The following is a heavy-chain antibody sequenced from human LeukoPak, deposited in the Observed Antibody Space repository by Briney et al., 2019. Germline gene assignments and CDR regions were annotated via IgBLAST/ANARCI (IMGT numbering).Heavy chain of an antibody. Sequence: PSETLSLTCAVYGGSFSGYYWSWIRQPPGKGLEWIGEINHSGSTNYNPSLKGRVTISVDTSKNQFSLKLSSVTAADTAVYYCAAGPRGWFDPWGQGTLVTVSS. J-gene: IGHJ5*02. CDR2: INHSGST. CDR1: GGSFSGYY. CDR3: AAGPRGWFDP. V-gene: IGHV4-34*01. D-gene: IGHD6-25*01.